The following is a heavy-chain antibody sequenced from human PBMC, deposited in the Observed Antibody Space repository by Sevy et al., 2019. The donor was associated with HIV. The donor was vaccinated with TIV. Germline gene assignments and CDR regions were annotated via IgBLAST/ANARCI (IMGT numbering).Heavy chain of an antibody. Sequence: VGSLRLSCAASGFTFNSYAMNWVRQAPGKGLEWVSAISGSGGNTYNADSVKGRFTISRDNSKNTLYLQMHSLRAEDTAVYYCAKAIGYSSGWYYDSWGQGTLVTVSS. D-gene: IGHD6-19*01. J-gene: IGHJ5*01. V-gene: IGHV3-23*01. CDR1: GFTFNSYA. CDR2: ISGSGGNT. CDR3: AKAIGYSSGWYYDS.